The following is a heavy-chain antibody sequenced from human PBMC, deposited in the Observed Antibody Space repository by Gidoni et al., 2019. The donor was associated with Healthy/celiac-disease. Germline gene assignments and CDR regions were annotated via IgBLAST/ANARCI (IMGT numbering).Heavy chain of an antibody. D-gene: IGHD3-10*01. J-gene: IGHJ1*01. V-gene: IGHV4-34*01. Sequence: QVQLQQWGAGLLKPSATLSLTCAVYGGSFSGSSWSWIRQPPGKGLEWIGEINHSGSTNYNPSLKSRVTISVETSKNQFSLKLSSVTAADTAVYYCARGPVVLWFGELFLSETNLGPREYCQHWGQGTLVTVSS. CDR1: GGSFSGSS. CDR2: INHSGST. CDR3: ARGPVVLWFGELFLSETNLGPREYCQH.